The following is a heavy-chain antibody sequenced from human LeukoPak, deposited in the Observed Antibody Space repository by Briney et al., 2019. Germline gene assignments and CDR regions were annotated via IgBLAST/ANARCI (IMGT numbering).Heavy chain of an antibody. J-gene: IGHJ5*02. CDR2: INPNSGGT. D-gene: IGHD3-10*01. V-gene: IGHV1-2*02. CDR1: GYTFTGYY. CDR3: ARVRFGELSGWFDP. Sequence: GASVKVSCKASGYTFTGYYMHWVRQAPGQGLEWMGWINPNSGGTNYAQKLQGRVTMTTDTSTSTAYMELRSLRSDDTAVYYCARVRFGELSGWFDPWGQGTLVTVSS.